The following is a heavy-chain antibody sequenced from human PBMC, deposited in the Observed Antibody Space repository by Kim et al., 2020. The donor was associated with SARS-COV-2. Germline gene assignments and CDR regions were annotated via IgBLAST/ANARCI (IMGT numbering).Heavy chain of an antibody. CDR2: IYPGDSDT. CDR3: ARRDFDWLWRFDY. J-gene: IGHJ4*02. D-gene: IGHD3-9*01. Sequence: GESLKISCKGSGYSFTSYWIGWVRQMPGKGLEWMGIIYPGDSDTRYSPSFQGQVTIPADKSISTAYLQWSSLKASDTAMYYFARRDFDWLWRFDYWGQGTLVTVSS. CDR1: GYSFTSYW. V-gene: IGHV5-51*01.